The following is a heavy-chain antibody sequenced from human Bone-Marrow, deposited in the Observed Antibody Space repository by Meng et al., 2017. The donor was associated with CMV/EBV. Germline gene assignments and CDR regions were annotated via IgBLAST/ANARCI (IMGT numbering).Heavy chain of an antibody. J-gene: IGHJ6*02. CDR1: GFTSSSSA. Sequence: GESLKISCVVSGFTSSSSAMSWVRQAPGKGLEWVSAMSGGNMYYADSVKGRFTISRDNPKNTLYLEMNSLRAEDTAVYYCARRYSSGWDYYYYYGMDVWGQGTTVTVSS. D-gene: IGHD6-19*01. CDR2: MSGGNM. CDR3: ARRYSSGWDYYYYYGMDV. V-gene: IGHV3-23*01.